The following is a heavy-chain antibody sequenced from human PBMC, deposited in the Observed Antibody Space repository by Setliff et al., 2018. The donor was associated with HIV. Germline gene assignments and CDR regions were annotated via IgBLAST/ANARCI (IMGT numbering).Heavy chain of an antibody. Sequence: PGGSLRLSCAASGFTFSNLAINWVRQAPGKGLEWVSTISGRGTNTYYADSVKGRFTISRDNSKNTLSLQLNSLTAEDSAVYYCAKAGGGILYFYYMDVWGKGTTVTVSS. CDR3: AKAGGGILYFYYMDV. CDR2: ISGRGTNT. CDR1: GFTFSNLA. J-gene: IGHJ6*03. D-gene: IGHD2-15*01. V-gene: IGHV3-23*01.